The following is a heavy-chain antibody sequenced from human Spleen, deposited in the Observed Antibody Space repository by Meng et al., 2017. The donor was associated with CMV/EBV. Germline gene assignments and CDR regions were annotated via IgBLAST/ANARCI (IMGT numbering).Heavy chain of an antibody. V-gene: IGHV1-69*01. J-gene: IGHJ2*01. D-gene: IGHD2-2*02. CDR2: ISPRVGVT. CDR1: G. CDR3: ARDQYCTRTSCYTNDWYFDL. Sequence: GISWERQAQGLRAGGMGGISPRVGVTNYAPKFQGRVKMTADESTHTIYMELSSLRSGDTAMYYGARDQYCTRTSCYTNDWYFDLWGRGTLVTVSS.